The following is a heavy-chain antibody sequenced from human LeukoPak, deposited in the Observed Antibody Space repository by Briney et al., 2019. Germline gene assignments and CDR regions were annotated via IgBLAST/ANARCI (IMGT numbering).Heavy chain of an antibody. CDR2: IYYIGST. D-gene: IGHD3-22*01. J-gene: IGHJ4*02. Sequence: PSETLSLTCTVSGGSISSYYWSWVRQPPGEGLEWMGYIYYIGSTNYNPSLKSRVTISVDTSKNQFSLKLSSVTAADTAVYYCARGLTTYYDRSGDDYWGQGTLVTVSS. V-gene: IGHV4-59*01. CDR1: GGSISSYY. CDR3: ARGLTTYYDRSGDDY.